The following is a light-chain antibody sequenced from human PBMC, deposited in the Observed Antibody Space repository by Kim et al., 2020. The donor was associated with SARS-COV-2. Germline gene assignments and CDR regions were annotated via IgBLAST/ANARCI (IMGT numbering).Light chain of an antibody. V-gene: IGLV6-57*03. CDR1: SGSIAINY. CDR3: QSYDSSNVV. Sequence: GRPVPISGTRSSGSIAINYVQWYQQRPGSAPTTVIYEDNQRPSGVPDRFSGSIDSSSNSASLTISGLKTEDEADYYCQSYDSSNVVFGGGTQLTVL. J-gene: IGLJ3*02. CDR2: EDN.